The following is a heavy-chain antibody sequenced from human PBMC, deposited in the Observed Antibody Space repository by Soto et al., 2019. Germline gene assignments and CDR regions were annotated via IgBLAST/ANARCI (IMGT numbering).Heavy chain of an antibody. CDR2: IYYRGST. D-gene: IGHD6-13*01. V-gene: IGHV4-59*01. CDR1: GGSISGYY. Sequence: PSETLSLTCTVSGGSISGYYWSWIRQSPGKGLEYIGYIYYRGSTNYNPSLKSRVTMSVDTSRNQFSLKVNSVTAADTAVYYCARQQLLPFYYALDVWGQGTTFTVPS. CDR3: ARQQLLPFYYALDV. J-gene: IGHJ6*02.